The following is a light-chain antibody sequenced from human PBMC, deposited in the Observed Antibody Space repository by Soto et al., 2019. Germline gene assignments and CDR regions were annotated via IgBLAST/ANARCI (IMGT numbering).Light chain of an antibody. CDR1: QSISSY. V-gene: IGKV1-39*01. CDR3: QQSYSTPT. Sequence: DIQMTQSPSSLSASVGDRVTNTCRASQSISSYLNWYQQKPGKAPKLLIYAASSLQCGVPSRFSGSGSGTDFTLTIRSLQPEDFATYYCQQSYSTPTFGGGTKVEIK. J-gene: IGKJ4*01. CDR2: AAS.